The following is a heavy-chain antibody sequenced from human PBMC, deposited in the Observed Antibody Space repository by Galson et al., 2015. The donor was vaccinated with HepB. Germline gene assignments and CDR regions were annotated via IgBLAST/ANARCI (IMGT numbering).Heavy chain of an antibody. CDR2: IYYSGST. V-gene: IGHV4-61*01. CDR3: ASTDSSGSLGAFDI. CDR1: GGSVSSGSYY. D-gene: IGHD3-22*01. Sequence: SETLSLTCTVSGGSVSSGSYYWSWIRQPPGKGLEWIGYIYYSGSTNYNPSLKSRVTISVDTSKNQFSLKLSSVTAADTAVYYCASTDSSGSLGAFDIWGQGTMVTVSS. J-gene: IGHJ3*02.